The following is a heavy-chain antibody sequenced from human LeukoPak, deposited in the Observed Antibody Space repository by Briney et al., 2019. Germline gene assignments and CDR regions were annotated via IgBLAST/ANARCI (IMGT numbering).Heavy chain of an antibody. Sequence: PSETLSLTCAVYGGSFSGYYWSWIRQPPGKGLEWIGEINHSGSTNYNPSLKSRVTMSVDTSKNQFSLKLSSVTAADTAVYYCAREIRRDTAMVDWGQGTLVTVSS. CDR3: AREIRRDTAMVD. CDR2: INHSGST. D-gene: IGHD5-18*01. CDR1: GGSFSGYY. J-gene: IGHJ4*02. V-gene: IGHV4-34*01.